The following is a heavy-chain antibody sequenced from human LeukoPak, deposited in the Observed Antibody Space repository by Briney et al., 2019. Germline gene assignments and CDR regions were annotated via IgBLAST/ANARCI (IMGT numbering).Heavy chain of an antibody. V-gene: IGHV3-21*01. CDR3: ARVGGFNAFDI. Sequence: GGSLRLSCAASGFTFSSYSMNWVRQAPGKGLEWVSSISSSSSYIYYADSVRGRFTISRDNAKNSLYLQMNSLRAEDTAVYYCARVGGFNAFDIWGQGTMVTVSS. J-gene: IGHJ3*02. D-gene: IGHD2-15*01. CDR2: ISSSSSYI. CDR1: GFTFSSYS.